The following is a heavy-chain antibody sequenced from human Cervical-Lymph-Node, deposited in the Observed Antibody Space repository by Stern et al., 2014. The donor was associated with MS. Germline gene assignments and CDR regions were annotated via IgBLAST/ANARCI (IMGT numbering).Heavy chain of an antibody. CDR3: AGGYYYGSGSSRDYYYYYGMDV. V-gene: IGHV1-69*02. Sequence: QVQLVQSGAEVKKPGSSVKVSCKASGGTFSGYTVSWVRQAPGQGLEWMGRIIPILGITAYAQKFQGRVTITADKSTSTAYMDLSSLRSDDTAVYYCAGGYYYGSGSSRDYYYYYGMDVWGQGTTVSVSS. J-gene: IGHJ6*02. D-gene: IGHD3-10*01. CDR1: GGTFSGYT. CDR2: IIPILGIT.